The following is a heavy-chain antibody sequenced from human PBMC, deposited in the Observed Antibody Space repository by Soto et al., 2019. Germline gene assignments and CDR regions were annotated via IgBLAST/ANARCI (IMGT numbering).Heavy chain of an antibody. Sequence: SVKIPCRSSGGPFPRYAFSGSCQAPGQGLEWMGGIIPIFGTANYAQKFQGRGTITADESTSTAYMELSSLRSEDTAVYYCAVERQQLTYYYYGMDFWGQGTTVTVSS. D-gene: IGHD6-13*01. V-gene: IGHV1-69*13. CDR3: AVERQQLTYYYYGMDF. J-gene: IGHJ6*02. CDR2: IIPIFGTA. CDR1: GGPFPRYA.